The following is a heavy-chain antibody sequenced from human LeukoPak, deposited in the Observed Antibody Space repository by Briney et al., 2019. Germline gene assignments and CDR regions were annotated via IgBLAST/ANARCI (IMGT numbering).Heavy chain of an antibody. CDR3: AGTRATMVRTPEPLGDY. J-gene: IGHJ4*02. CDR2: IIPIFGTA. CDR1: GGSFSSYA. D-gene: IGHD3-10*01. Sequence: SVKVSCKASGGSFSSYAFSWLRQAPGQGLEWMGGIIPIFGTANYAQKFQGRVTITADESTSTAYMELSSLRSEDTAVYYCAGTRATMVRTPEPLGDYWGQGTLVTVSS. V-gene: IGHV1-69*01.